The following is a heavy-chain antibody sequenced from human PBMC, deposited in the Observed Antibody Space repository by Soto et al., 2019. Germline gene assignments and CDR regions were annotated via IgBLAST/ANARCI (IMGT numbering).Heavy chain of an antibody. CDR2: IIPILGTA. CDR3: ARDSKQRAEWTTPNWFDP. J-gene: IGHJ5*02. D-gene: IGHD3-3*01. Sequence: ASVEVSCKASGGPFSSYAISSVRQAPGQGLEWMGGIIPILGTANYAQKFQGRVTITADESTSTAYMELSRLRSEDTAVYYCARDSKQRAEWTTPNWFDPWGQGTLVTVSS. CDR1: GGPFSSYA. V-gene: IGHV1-69*13.